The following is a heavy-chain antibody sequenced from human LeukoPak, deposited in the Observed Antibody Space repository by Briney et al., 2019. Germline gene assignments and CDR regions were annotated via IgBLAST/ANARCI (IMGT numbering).Heavy chain of an antibody. CDR3: ARYYGDYDAFDI. Sequence: GGSLRLSCAASGFTFDDYAMHWVRQAPGKGLEWVSGISWNSGRIGYADSVKGRFTISRDNAKNSLYLQMNSLRAEDMALYYCARYYGDYDAFDIWGQGTMVTVSS. D-gene: IGHD4-17*01. CDR1: GFTFDDYA. V-gene: IGHV3-9*03. CDR2: ISWNSGRI. J-gene: IGHJ3*02.